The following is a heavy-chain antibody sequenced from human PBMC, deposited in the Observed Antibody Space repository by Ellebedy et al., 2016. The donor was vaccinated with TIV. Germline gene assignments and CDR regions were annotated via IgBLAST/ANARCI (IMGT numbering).Heavy chain of an antibody. Sequence: GESLKISCAGSGFTFTTHAMSWVRQAPGKGLMWVSRINTDGSSTNYAASVKGRFTISRDNAKNTLYLQMNSLRAEDTAVYYCIRDLAATDLWGQGTLVTVSS. CDR3: IRDLAATDL. J-gene: IGHJ5*02. CDR1: GFTFTTHA. V-gene: IGHV3-74*01. CDR2: INTDGSST. D-gene: IGHD6-13*01.